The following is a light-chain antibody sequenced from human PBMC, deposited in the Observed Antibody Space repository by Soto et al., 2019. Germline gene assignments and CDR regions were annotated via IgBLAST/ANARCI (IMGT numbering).Light chain of an antibody. CDR3: QQYGSSALA. J-gene: IGKJ2*01. CDR1: QSVSSSY. V-gene: IGKV3-20*01. CDR2: GAS. Sequence: EIVLTQSPGTLSLSPGERATLSCRASQSVSSSYLAWYQQKPGQAPRLLIYGASSRATGIPDRFSGSGSGTDFTLTISRLGPEDFAVYYCQQYGSSALAFGQGTKLEIK.